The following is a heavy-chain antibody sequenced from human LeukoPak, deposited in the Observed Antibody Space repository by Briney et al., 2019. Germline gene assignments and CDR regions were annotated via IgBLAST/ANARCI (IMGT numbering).Heavy chain of an antibody. V-gene: IGHV1-2*02. J-gene: IGHJ4*02. Sequence: GASVKVSCKASGYTFTGYYMHWVRQAPGQGLEWMGWINPNSGGTNYAQKFQGRVTMTRDTSISTAYMELSRLRSDDPAVYYCAREQREYYYDSSGYSDFDYWGRGTLVTVSS. CDR3: AREQREYYYDSSGYSDFDY. CDR2: INPNSGGT. CDR1: GYTFTGYY. D-gene: IGHD3-22*01.